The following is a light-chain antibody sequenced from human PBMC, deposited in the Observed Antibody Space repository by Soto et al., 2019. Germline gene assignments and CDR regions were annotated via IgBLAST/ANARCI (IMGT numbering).Light chain of an antibody. J-gene: IGKJ1*01. Sequence: DIQMTQSPSTLSASVGDRVTITCRASQSISRNLNWYQQKPGKAPELLIYTASNLQSGVPSRFSGSGSGTEFTLIISSLQSEDSAVYYCQQYNSWLWTFGQGTKVDIK. CDR1: QSISRN. V-gene: IGKV1-39*01. CDR2: TAS. CDR3: QQYNSWLWT.